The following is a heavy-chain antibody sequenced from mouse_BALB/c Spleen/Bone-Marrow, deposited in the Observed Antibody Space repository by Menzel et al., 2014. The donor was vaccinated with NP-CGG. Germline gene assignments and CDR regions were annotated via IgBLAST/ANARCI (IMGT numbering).Heavy chain of an antibody. CDR3: ARDEKVRIYWYFDV. D-gene: IGHD2-14*01. J-gene: IGHJ1*01. CDR1: GFTFTDYY. V-gene: IGHV7-3*02. CDR2: IRTKANGYTT. Sequence: EVQGVESGGGLVQPGGSLRLSCATSGFTFTDYYMSWVRQPPGKALEWLGFIRTKANGYTTEYSASVKGRFTISRDNSQRILYLQMNSLRAEDSATYYCARDEKVRIYWYFDVWGAGTTVTVSS.